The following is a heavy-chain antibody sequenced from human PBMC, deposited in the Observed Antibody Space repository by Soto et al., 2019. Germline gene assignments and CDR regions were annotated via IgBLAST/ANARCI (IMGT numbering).Heavy chain of an antibody. CDR3: ARSGCSSTSCYKGYYYYGMDV. CDR1: GFTFSSYA. Sequence: GSLRLSCAASGFTFSSYAMHWVRQAPGKGLEWVAVISYDGSNKYYADSVKGRFTISRDNSKNTLYLQMNSLRAEDTAVYYCARSGCSSTSCYKGYYYYGMDVWGQGTTVTVSS. CDR2: ISYDGSNK. J-gene: IGHJ6*02. D-gene: IGHD2-2*02. V-gene: IGHV3-30-3*01.